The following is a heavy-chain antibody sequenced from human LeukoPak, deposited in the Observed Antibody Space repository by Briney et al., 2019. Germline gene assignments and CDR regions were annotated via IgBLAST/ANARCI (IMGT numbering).Heavy chain of an antibody. J-gene: IGHJ4*02. Sequence: SETLSLTCTVSGGSISSYYWSWIRQPPGKGLEWIGYIYTSGSTNYNPSLKSRVTISVDTSKNQFSLKLSSVTAADTAVYYCARGEYSAYDLDFDYWGQGTLVTVSS. CDR3: ARGEYSAYDLDFDY. CDR1: GGSISSYY. V-gene: IGHV4-4*09. D-gene: IGHD5-12*01. CDR2: IYTSGST.